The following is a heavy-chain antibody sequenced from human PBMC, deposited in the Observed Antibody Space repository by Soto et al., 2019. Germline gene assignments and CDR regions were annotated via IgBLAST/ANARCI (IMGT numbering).Heavy chain of an antibody. CDR1: GGSISSYY. D-gene: IGHD3-16*02. Sequence: SETLSLTCTVSGGSISSYYWSWIRQPPGKGLEWIGYIYYSGSTNYNPSLKSRVTISVDTSKNQFSLKLSSVTAADTAVYYCARGPSLGIVINFDYWGQGTLVT. CDR2: IYYSGST. V-gene: IGHV4-59*01. J-gene: IGHJ4*02. CDR3: ARGPSLGIVINFDY.